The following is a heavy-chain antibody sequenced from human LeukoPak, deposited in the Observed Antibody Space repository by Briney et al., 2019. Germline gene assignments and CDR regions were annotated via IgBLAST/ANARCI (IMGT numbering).Heavy chain of an antibody. CDR2: ISYDGSNK. CDR1: GFTFSSYA. CDR3: ARDSSPYYYGSGSHDY. Sequence: GRSLRLSCAASGFTFSSYAMHWVRQAPGKGLEWVAVISYDGSNKFYADSVKGRFTISRDNSKNTLYLQMNSLRAEDTAVYYCARDSSPYYYGSGSHDYWGQGTLVTVSS. V-gene: IGHV3-30*04. J-gene: IGHJ4*02. D-gene: IGHD3-10*01.